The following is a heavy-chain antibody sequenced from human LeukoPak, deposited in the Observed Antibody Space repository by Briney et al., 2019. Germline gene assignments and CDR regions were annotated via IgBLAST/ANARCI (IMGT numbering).Heavy chain of an antibody. V-gene: IGHV1-69*13. CDR2: IIPIFGTA. CDR1: GGTFSSYA. J-gene: IGHJ4*02. CDR3: ARGGYDILTGYYSI. D-gene: IGHD3-9*01. Sequence: SVKASCKASGGTFSSYAISWVRQAPGQGLEWMGGIIPIFGTANYAQKFQGRVTITADESTSTAYMELSSLRSEDTAVYYCARGGYDILTGYYSIWGQGTLVTVSS.